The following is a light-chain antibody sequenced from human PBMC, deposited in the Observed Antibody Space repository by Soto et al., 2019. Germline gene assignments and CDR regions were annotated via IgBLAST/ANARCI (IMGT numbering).Light chain of an antibody. CDR1: QSISSW. J-gene: IGKJ2*01. CDR2: DAS. CDR3: LQYNSFPYT. Sequence: DIQMTQSPSTLSASVGDRVAITCRASQSISSWLAWYQQKPGKAPKLLIYDASNLESGVPSRFSGSGSGTEFTLTISSLQTDDFATYYCLQYNSFPYTFGQGTKLEIK. V-gene: IGKV1-5*01.